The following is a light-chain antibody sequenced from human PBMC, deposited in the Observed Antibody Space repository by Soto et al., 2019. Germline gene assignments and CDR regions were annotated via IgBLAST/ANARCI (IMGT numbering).Light chain of an antibody. CDR1: QGISNF. J-gene: IGKJ1*01. Sequence: IQMTQSPSTLSASVGDRVTITCRASQGISNFLAWYQQKPGKVPTLLVYGASTLQSGVPSRFSGSGSGTEFSLTISSLRPEDIATYYCQNYHSAPGTVGQGTTVDVK. V-gene: IGKV1-27*01. CDR2: GAS. CDR3: QNYHSAPGT.